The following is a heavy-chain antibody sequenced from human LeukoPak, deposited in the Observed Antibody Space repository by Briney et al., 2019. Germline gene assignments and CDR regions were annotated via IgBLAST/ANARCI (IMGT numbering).Heavy chain of an antibody. CDR3: VRGPGRTTSSLI. J-gene: IGHJ3*02. Sequence: PGGSLRLSCATSGFTFNSYAMSWVRQAPGKGLEWVSGISSGGGGASYADSVKGRFIIFRDTSKDTLYLQMNSLRVGDTAAYYCVRGPGRTTSSLIWGQGTMVSVSS. CDR2: ISSGGGGA. D-gene: IGHD1-14*01. CDR1: GFTFNSYA. V-gene: IGHV3-23*01.